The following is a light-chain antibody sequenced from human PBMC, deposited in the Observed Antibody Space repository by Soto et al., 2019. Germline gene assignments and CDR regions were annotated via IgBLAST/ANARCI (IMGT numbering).Light chain of an antibody. CDR1: QSVSSSY. CDR3: HRNDNSVS. V-gene: IGKV3-20*01. CDR2: GAS. J-gene: IGKJ4*01. Sequence: EIVLTQSPGTLSLSPGERATLSCRASQSVSSSYLAWYQQKPGQAPRLLISGASNRATGIPERFSGSGSGTDFTLTITRLEPEDVEVYYWHRNDNSVSFGGGTKVDIK.